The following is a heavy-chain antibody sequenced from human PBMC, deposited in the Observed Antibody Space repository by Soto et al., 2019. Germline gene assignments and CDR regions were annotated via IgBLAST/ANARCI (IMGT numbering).Heavy chain of an antibody. CDR1: GYTFTGKY. Sequence: GASVKVSCKASGYTFTGKYMHWVRQAPGQGLEWMGWINPNSGGTNYAQKFQGRVTMTRDTSISTAYMELSRLRSDDTAVYYCARGPPGDSKTNWFDPWGQGTLVTVSS. J-gene: IGHJ5*02. D-gene: IGHD4-4*01. CDR2: INPNSGGT. CDR3: ARGPPGDSKTNWFDP. V-gene: IGHV1-2*02.